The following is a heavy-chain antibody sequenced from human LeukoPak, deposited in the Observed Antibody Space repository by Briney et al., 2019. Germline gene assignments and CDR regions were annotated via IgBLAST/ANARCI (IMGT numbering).Heavy chain of an antibody. CDR2: ISGSGGST. D-gene: IGHD4-17*01. Sequence: GGSLRLSCAASGFTFSSFAVSWVRQAPGKGLEWVSTISGSGGSTNYADSVKGRFTFSRGNSKNTLYLQMNSLRAEDTAVYYCAKDLPDYGDYVEGYWGQGTLVTVSS. V-gene: IGHV3-23*01. CDR1: GFTFSSFA. J-gene: IGHJ4*02. CDR3: AKDLPDYGDYVEGY.